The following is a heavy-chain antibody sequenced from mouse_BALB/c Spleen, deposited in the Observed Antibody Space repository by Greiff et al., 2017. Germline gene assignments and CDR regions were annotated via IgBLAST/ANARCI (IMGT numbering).Heavy chain of an antibody. CDR1: GYSFTDYN. J-gene: IGHJ3*01. V-gene: IGHV1S135*01. CDR3: ARGDYYGSSHEAWFAY. Sequence: LVESGPELVKPGASVKVSCKASGYSFTDYNMYWVKQSHGKSLEWIGYIDPYNGGTSYNQKFKGKATLTVDKSSSTAFMHLNSLTSEDSAVYYCARGDYYGSSHEAWFAYWGQGTLVTVSA. CDR2: IDPYNGGT. D-gene: IGHD1-1*01.